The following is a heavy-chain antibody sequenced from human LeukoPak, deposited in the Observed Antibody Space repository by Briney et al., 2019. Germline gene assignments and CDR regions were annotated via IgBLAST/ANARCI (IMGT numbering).Heavy chain of an antibody. D-gene: IGHD1-7*01. CDR1: GFTFDDYA. V-gene: IGHV3-21*01. J-gene: IGHJ6*03. CDR3: ARARNYVGGYYHYYVDV. CDR2: ISSSSSYI. Sequence: GGSLRLSCAASGFTFDDYAMHWVRQAPGKGLEWVSSISSSSSYIYYADSVKGRFTISRDNAKNSLYLQMNSLRAEDTAVYYCARARNYVGGYYHYYVDVWGKGTTVTVSS.